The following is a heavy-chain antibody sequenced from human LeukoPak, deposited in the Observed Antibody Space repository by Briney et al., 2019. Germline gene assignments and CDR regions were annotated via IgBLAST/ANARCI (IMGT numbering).Heavy chain of an antibody. J-gene: IGHJ4*02. CDR1: GFTFSSYS. CDR3: ARHHVDTAIVFDY. D-gene: IGHD5-18*01. CDR2: ISSSSSTI. V-gene: IGHV3-48*04. Sequence: GGSLRLSCAASGFTFSSYSMNWVRQAPGKGLEWVSYISSSSSTIYYADSVKGRFTISRDNAKNSLYLQMNSLRAEDTAVYYCARHHVDTAIVFDYWGQGTLVTVSS.